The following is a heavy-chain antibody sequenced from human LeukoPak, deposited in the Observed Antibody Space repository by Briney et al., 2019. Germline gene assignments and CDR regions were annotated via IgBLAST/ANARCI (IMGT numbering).Heavy chain of an antibody. V-gene: IGHV1-2*02. CDR2: INPNSGGT. J-gene: IGHJ4*02. CDR1: GYTFTGYY. D-gene: IGHD6-13*01. Sequence: ASVKVSCKASGYTFTGYYMHWVRQAPGQGLEWMGWINPNSGGTNYAQKFQERVTITRDMSTSTAYMELSSLRSEDTAVYYCAAVVAAAGFDYWGQGTLVTVSS. CDR3: AAVVAAAGFDY.